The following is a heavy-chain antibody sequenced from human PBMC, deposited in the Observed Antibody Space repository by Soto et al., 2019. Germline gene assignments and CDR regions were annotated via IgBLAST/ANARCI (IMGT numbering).Heavy chain of an antibody. CDR1: GGTFSSYT. V-gene: IGHV1-69*02. CDR2: IIPILGIA. J-gene: IGHJ6*02. CDR3: AVNEETYYSGMDV. Sequence: QVQLVQSGAEVKKPGSSVKVSCKASGGTFSSYTISWVRQAPGQGLEWMGRIIPILGIANYAQKFQGRVTITADKSTSTAYMELSSLRSEDTAVYYCAVNEETYYSGMDVWGQGTTVTVSS.